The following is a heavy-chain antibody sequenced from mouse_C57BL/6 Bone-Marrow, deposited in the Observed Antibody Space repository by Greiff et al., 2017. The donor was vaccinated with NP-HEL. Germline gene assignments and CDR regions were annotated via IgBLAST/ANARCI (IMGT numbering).Heavy chain of an antibody. CDR3: ATGKGDY. Sequence: QVHVKQPGAELVKPGASVKMSCKASGYTFTSYWITWVKQRPGQGLEWIGDIYPGSGSTNYNEKFKSKATLTVDTSSSTAYMQLSSLTSEDSAVYYCATGKGDYWGQGTTLTVSS. CDR2: IYPGSGST. CDR1: GYTFTSYW. J-gene: IGHJ2*01. D-gene: IGHD4-1*01. V-gene: IGHV1-55*01.